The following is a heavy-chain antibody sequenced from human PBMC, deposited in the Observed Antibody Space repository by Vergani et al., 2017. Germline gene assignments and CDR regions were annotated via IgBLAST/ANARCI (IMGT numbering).Heavy chain of an antibody. D-gene: IGHD2-21*02. Sequence: QMQLVQSGPEVKKPGTSVKVSCKASGFTFTSSAVQWVRQARGQRLEWIGWIVVGSGNTNYAQKFQERVTITRDMSTSTAYMELSSLRSEDTAVYYCARGGAIVVVTLYAFDIWGQGTMVTVSS. CDR2: IVVGSGNT. CDR1: GFTFTSSA. CDR3: ARGGAIVVVTLYAFDI. V-gene: IGHV1-58*01. J-gene: IGHJ3*02.